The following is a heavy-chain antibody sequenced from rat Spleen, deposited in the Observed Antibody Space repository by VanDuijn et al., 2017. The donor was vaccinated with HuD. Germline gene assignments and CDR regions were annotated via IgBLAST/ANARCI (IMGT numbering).Heavy chain of an antibody. V-gene: IGHV5-58*01. Sequence: EVQLVESGGGLVQPGRSLKLSCVASGFTFNNYWMAWIRQAPGKGLEWVSSINTDGGSTYYPDSVKGRFTISRDNAENTVYLQMNSLRSEDTATYYCAKDPGGYGYNNGVMDAWGQGASVTVSS. J-gene: IGHJ4*01. CDR2: INTDGGST. CDR1: GFTFNNYW. CDR3: AKDPGGYGYNNGVMDA. D-gene: IGHD1-9*01.